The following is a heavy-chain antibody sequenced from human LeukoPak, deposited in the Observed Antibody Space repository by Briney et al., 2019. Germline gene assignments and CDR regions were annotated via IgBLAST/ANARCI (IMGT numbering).Heavy chain of an antibody. CDR1: GGSFSGYY. Sequence: SETLSLTCAVYGGSFSGYYWSWIRQPPGKGLEWIGEINHSGSTNYNPSLKSRVTISVDTSKNQFSLKLSSVTAADTAVYYCARGRGYSSGYFGRWGQGTLVTVSS. V-gene: IGHV4-34*01. J-gene: IGHJ4*02. CDR2: INHSGST. D-gene: IGHD3-22*01. CDR3: ARGRGYSSGYFGR.